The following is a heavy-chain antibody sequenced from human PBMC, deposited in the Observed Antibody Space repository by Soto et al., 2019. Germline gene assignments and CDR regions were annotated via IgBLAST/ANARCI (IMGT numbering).Heavy chain of an antibody. V-gene: IGHV3-48*01. CDR3: ARDLNYGLIDF. D-gene: IGHD4-17*01. CDR1: GFTFSSYS. Sequence: GGSLRLSCAASGFTFSSYSMNWVRQAPGKGLEWVSYISSSSSTIYYADSVKGRFTISRDNAKNSLYLQMNSLRAEDTAVYYCARDLNYGLIDFWGQGTLVTVSS. J-gene: IGHJ4*02. CDR2: ISSSSSTI.